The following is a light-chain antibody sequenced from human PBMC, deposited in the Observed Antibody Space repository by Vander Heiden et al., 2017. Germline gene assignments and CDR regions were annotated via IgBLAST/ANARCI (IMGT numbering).Light chain of an antibody. Sequence: IVMTQSPLSLPVTPGERVSIPCRSSQSLLHSNQGNILDWYRQTPGQSPQLLIYLRSNRSFAVRERVTRTGTGTEFTIRIRSEDVADVGVYYCRQSTANGCTFGPGTKVDIK. V-gene: IGKV2-28*01. J-gene: IGKJ3*01. CDR3: RQSTANGCT. CDR1: QSLLHSNQGNI. CDR2: LRS.